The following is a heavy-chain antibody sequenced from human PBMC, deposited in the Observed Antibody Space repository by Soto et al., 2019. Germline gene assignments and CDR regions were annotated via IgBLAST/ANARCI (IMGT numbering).Heavy chain of an antibody. CDR2: INIGGDT. CDR1: GFTVSSYE. CDR3: VRDGHCITTSCYGNWFDP. V-gene: IGHV3-13*01. Sequence: GGSLRLSCAASGFTVSSYEIHWVRQGTGKGLEWVSRINIGGDTFYSGSVKGRFTVSREEARNSAYLQMDSLTVGDTAVYYCVRDGHCITTSCYGNWFDPWGQGTLVTVSS. J-gene: IGHJ5*02. D-gene: IGHD2-2*01.